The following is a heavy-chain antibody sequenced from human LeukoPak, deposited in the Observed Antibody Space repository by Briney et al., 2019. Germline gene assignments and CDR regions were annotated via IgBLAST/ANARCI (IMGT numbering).Heavy chain of an antibody. J-gene: IGHJ5*02. CDR3: ARLVAVTGTVDWFDP. CDR1: GGSVNNYY. D-gene: IGHD6-19*01. CDR2: IYYTGST. Sequence: SETLSLTCTVSGGSVNNYYWSWIRQPPGKGLEWIGYIYYTGSTNYNPSLKSRVTISVDTSKNQISLRLSSVTAADTAVYYCARLVAVTGTVDWFDPWGQGALVTVSS. V-gene: IGHV4-59*08.